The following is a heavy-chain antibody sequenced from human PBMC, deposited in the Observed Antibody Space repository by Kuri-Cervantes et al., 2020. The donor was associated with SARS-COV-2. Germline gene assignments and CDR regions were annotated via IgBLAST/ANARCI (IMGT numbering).Heavy chain of an antibody. CDR3: ARVGGSIRLRIAAAGIYYFDY. J-gene: IGHJ4*02. CDR2: IYYSGST. D-gene: IGHD6-13*01. Sequence: GSLRLSCSVSGGSINSSSFYWGWIRQPPGKGLEWIGMIYYSGSTYYNPSLKSRVTISVDTSKNQFSLKLSSVTAADTAVYYCARVGGSIRLRIAAAGIYYFDYWGQGTLVTVSS. CDR1: GGSINSSSFY. V-gene: IGHV4-39*07.